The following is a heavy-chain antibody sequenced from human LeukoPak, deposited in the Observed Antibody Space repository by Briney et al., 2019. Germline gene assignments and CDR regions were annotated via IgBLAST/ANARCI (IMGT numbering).Heavy chain of an antibody. CDR1: GYSITSGYY. Sequence: PSETLSLTCTVSGYSITSGYYWGWIRQPPGKGLEWIGRIYHSGSTYYNPSLESRVSISVDTSKNQFSLNLYPVTAADTAVYYCARRERSLVRPVDSWGQGTMVTVSS. J-gene: IGHJ3*02. CDR2: IYHSGST. D-gene: IGHD3-10*01. CDR3: ARRERSLVRPVDS. V-gene: IGHV4-38-2*02.